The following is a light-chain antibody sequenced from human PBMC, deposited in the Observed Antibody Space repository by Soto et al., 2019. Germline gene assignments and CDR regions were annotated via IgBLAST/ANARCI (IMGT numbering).Light chain of an antibody. V-gene: IGKV1-8*01. CDR1: QGISSW. CDR3: QQYYSYPFVT. J-gene: IGKJ5*01. CDR2: AAS. Sequence: AIPMTQSPFSLSESTASISTTVGDSITITCRAIQGISSWLAWYQQKPGKAPKLLIYAASTLQSGVPSRFSGSGSGTDFTLTISCLQSEDFATYYCQQYYSYPFVTFGQGTRLEIK.